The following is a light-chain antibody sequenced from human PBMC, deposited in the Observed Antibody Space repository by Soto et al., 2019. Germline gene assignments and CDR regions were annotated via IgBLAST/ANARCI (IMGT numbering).Light chain of an antibody. Sequence: QSALTQPASVSGSPGQSITISCTGTSSDVGGYNYVSWYQQHPGKAPKFMIYEVSSRPSGVSSRFSGSKSGNTASQTISGLQAEYEADYSCSSYTGSNIVFGGGTTLTVL. CDR3: SSYTGSNIV. J-gene: IGLJ3*02. V-gene: IGLV2-14*01. CDR2: EVS. CDR1: SSDVGGYNY.